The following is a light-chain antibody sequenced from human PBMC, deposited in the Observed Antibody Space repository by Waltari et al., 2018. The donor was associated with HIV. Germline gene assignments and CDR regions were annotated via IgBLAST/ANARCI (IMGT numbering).Light chain of an antibody. CDR3: GTWGTSLNAGV. V-gene: IGLV1-51*01. Sequence: QSVLTQPPPVSAAPGQKVTISCSGTTSNIGNNFVCWYQKLPGTAPKLLIFDNQRRPSGVSDRFSASKSASAATRDITGLHTGDEAEYYCGTWGTSLNAGVFGGGTKVSVL. J-gene: IGLJ2*01. CDR1: TSNIGNNF. CDR2: DNQ.